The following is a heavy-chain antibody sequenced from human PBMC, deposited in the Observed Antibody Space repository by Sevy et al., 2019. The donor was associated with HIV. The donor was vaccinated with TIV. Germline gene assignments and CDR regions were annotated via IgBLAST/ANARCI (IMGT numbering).Heavy chain of an antibody. CDR1: GFTFSSYS. CDR3: AREGVVAADY. J-gene: IGHJ4*02. V-gene: IGHV3-21*01. D-gene: IGHD6-13*01. Sequence: GGSLRLSCAASGFTFSSYSMNWVRQAPGKGLEWVSSISSSSSYIYYADSVKGRFTISRDNAKNSLYLQMNSLRAEDTAVHYCAREGVVAADYWGQGTLVTVSS. CDR2: ISSSSSYI.